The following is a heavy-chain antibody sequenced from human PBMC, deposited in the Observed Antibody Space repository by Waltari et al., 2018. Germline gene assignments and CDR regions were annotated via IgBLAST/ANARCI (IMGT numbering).Heavy chain of an antibody. CDR1: GGTFSSYA. Sequence: QVQLVQSGAEVKKPGSSVKVSCKASGGTFSSYAISWVRQAPGQGLEWMGGSIPILGIANYAQKFQGRVTITADKSTSTAYMELSSLRSEDTAVYYCARAYGGNSDFDYWGQGTLVTVSS. CDR3: ARAYGGNSDFDY. J-gene: IGHJ4*02. V-gene: IGHV1-69*10. D-gene: IGHD2-21*02. CDR2: SIPILGIA.